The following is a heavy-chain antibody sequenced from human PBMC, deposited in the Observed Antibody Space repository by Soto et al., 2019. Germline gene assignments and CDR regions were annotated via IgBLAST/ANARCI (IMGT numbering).Heavy chain of an antibody. V-gene: IGHV3-7*01. CDR1: GFTFSSYW. D-gene: IGHD1-26*01. J-gene: IGHJ5*02. Sequence: GGSLRLSCVGSGFTFSSYWMSWVRQAPGGGLEWVANIKQDGTEIHYVESVKGRFTIFRDNAKKSLYLQMNSLRAEDTAVYFCASYSGSYFPVGHDRWGQGTLVTVSS. CDR3: ASYSGSYFPVGHDR. CDR2: IKQDGTEI.